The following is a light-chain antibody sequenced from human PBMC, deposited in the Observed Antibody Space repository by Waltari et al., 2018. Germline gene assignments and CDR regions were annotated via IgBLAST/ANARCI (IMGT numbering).Light chain of an antibody. CDR3: HVWDSSSDPVV. CDR1: KIGRRT. J-gene: IGLJ2*01. V-gene: IGLV3-21*02. CDR2: DAT. Sequence: SYVLTQPPSVSVAPGQTARIPCGGNKIGRRTVHWYQQRPGQAPVLVVYDATDRPSVIPGRFSGSNSGDTATLTISRVEAGDEADYYCHVWDSSSDPVVFGGGTKLTVL.